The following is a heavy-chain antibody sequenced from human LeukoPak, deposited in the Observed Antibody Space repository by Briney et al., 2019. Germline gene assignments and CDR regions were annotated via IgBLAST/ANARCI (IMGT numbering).Heavy chain of an antibody. D-gene: IGHD3-10*02. J-gene: IGHJ6*04. CDR1: GFTFSTYE. CDR3: AELGITMIGGV. CDR2: IDSNSRTI. Sequence: GGSLRLSCAASGFTFSTYEMDWVRQAPGKGLEWISYIDSNSRTIHYADSVRGRFTISRDNAKNSLFLQMNSLRAEDTAVYYCAELGITMIGGVWGKGTTVTISS. V-gene: IGHV3-48*03.